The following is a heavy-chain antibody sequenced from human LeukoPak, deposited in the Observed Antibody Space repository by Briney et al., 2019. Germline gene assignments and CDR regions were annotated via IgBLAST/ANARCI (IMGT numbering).Heavy chain of an antibody. CDR2: ISGGGGST. Sequence: PGGSLRLSCAAAGFTFSSYAMSWVRQAPGKGLEWVSAISGGGGSTYYADSVKGRFTISRDNSKNTLYLQMNSLRAEDTAVYYCANGFGELKKYYFDYWGQGTLVTVSS. D-gene: IGHD3-10*01. CDR3: ANGFGELKKYYFDY. CDR1: GFTFSSYA. J-gene: IGHJ4*02. V-gene: IGHV3-23*01.